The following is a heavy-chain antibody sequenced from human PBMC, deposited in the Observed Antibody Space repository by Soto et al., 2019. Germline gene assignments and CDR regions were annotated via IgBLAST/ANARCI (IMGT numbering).Heavy chain of an antibody. Sequence: PGESLKISCKGSGYSFTSYWIGWVRQMPGKGLDWMGIVYPGDSDTRYSPSFQGQVTISADKSITTAYLQWSSLKASDTVMYYCARDSILLTTGDYHYYGMDVWGQGTTVTVSS. CDR3: ARDSILLTTGDYHYYGMDV. CDR2: VYPGDSDT. CDR1: GYSFTSYW. V-gene: IGHV5-51*01. J-gene: IGHJ6*02. D-gene: IGHD7-27*01.